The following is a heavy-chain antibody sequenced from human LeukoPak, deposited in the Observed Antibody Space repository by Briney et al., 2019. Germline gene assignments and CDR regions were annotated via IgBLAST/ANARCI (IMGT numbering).Heavy chain of an antibody. CDR3: ARVLWFAFDI. D-gene: IGHD3-10*01. CDR1: GGSISSSSYY. J-gene: IGHJ3*02. Sequence: PSETLSLTCTVSGGSISSSSYYWGWIRRPPGKGLEWIGSIYYSGSTYYNPSLKSRVTISVDTSKNQFSLKLSSVTAADTAVYYCARVLWFAFDIWGQGTMVTVSS. V-gene: IGHV4-39*07. CDR2: IYYSGST.